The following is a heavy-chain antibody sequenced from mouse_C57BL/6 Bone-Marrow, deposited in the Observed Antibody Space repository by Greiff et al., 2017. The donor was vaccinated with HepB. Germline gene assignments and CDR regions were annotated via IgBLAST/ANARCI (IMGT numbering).Heavy chain of an antibody. CDR3: TGLWGFAY. CDR1: GYTFTDYE. D-gene: IGHD6-2*01. Sequence: QVQLKESGAELVRPGASVTLSCKASGYTFTDYEMHWVKQTPVHGLEWIGAIDPETGGTAYNQKFKGKAVLTADKSSSTAYMGLRSRTAEDSAVYYSTGLWGFAYWGQGTLVTVSA. CDR2: IDPETGGT. J-gene: IGHJ3*01. V-gene: IGHV1-15*01.